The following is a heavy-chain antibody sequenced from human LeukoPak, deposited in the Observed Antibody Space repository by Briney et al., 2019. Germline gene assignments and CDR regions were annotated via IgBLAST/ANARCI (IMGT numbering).Heavy chain of an antibody. CDR2: IGPYNGNT. V-gene: IGHV1-18*01. CDR3: TRGRAGDY. J-gene: IGHJ4*02. D-gene: IGHD6-25*01. Sequence: ASVKVSCRASGYTFTNYGINWVRQAPGEGLEWMGWIGPYNGNTSYAQNLQGRVTMTTDTSTSTVYMELRSLRSDDTAVFYCTRGRAGDYWGQGTLVTVSS. CDR1: GYTFTNYG.